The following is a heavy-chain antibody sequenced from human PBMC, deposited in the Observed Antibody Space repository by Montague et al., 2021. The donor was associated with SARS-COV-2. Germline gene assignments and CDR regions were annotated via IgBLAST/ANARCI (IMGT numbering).Heavy chain of an antibody. CDR2: ISWNSDSS. CDR1: GFDFGEYA. CDR3: AKDIGTETIYEAFFDE. D-gene: IGHD3-16*01. J-gene: IGHJ4*01. V-gene: IGHV3-9*01. Sequence: LRLSWAASGFDFGEYAMHWVRQTPGKGLEWVSGISWNSDSSDYVDSVKGRFSISRDNAKKSLYLQMNSLRPEDTALYYCAKDIGTETIYEAFFDEWGHGTLVTVSS.